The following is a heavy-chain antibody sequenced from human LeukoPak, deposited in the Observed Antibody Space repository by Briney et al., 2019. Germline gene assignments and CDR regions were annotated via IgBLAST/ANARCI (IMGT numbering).Heavy chain of an antibody. CDR1: GFTFSNYA. D-gene: IGHD3-9*01. Sequence: GASLRLPCAASGFTFSNYAMSWVRQAPGKGLEWVSAIVGSGGATYYADSVKGRFTISRGNSKNTLYLQISTLRAEDTAVYFCAKWGDYNGLTGYYVSDYWGQGTLVTVSS. CDR3: AKWGDYNGLTGYYVSDY. CDR2: IVGSGGAT. J-gene: IGHJ4*02. V-gene: IGHV3-23*01.